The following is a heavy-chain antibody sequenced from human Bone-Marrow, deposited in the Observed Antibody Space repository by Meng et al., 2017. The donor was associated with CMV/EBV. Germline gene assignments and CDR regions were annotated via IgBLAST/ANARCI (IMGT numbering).Heavy chain of an antibody. CDR3: ARDNNWGPDY. CDR2: IYYSGST. Sequence: SETLSLTCTVSGGSISSGGYYWSWIRQHPGKGLEWIGYIYYSGSTYYNPSLKSRVTISVDTSKNQFSLKLSSVTAADTAVYYCARDNNWGPDYRGQGTLVTVSS. D-gene: IGHD7-27*01. CDR1: GGSISSGGYY. J-gene: IGHJ4*02. V-gene: IGHV4-31*03.